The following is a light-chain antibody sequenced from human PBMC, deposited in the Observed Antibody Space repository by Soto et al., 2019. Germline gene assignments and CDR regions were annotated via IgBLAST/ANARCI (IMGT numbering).Light chain of an antibody. J-gene: IGLJ3*02. CDR1: SSNIGAGYD. V-gene: IGLV1-40*01. CDR3: PSYDSSLSGLWV. CDR2: GNN. Sequence: QTVVTQPPSVSGAPGQRVSISGTGSSSNIGAGYDVHWYQQLPGAAPKLLIYGNNIRPSGVPDRFSGSQSGTSASLAITGLQAEDEADYYCPSYDSSLSGLWVFGGGTKLTVL.